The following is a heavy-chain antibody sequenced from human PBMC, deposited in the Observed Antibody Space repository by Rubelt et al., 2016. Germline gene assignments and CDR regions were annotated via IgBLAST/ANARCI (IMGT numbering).Heavy chain of an antibody. CDR2: INHSGST. Sequence: QVQLQQWGAGLLKPSETLSLTCAVYGGSFSGYYWSWIRQPPGKGLEWIGEINHSGSTNYNPSLKSLVTTSVDTSKNQFSLKLTSAAAADTAVYYCSVLPDFDYWGQGTLVTVSS. V-gene: IGHV4-34*01. J-gene: IGHJ4*02. D-gene: IGHD4/OR15-4a*01. CDR3: SVLPDFDY. CDR1: GGSFSGYY.